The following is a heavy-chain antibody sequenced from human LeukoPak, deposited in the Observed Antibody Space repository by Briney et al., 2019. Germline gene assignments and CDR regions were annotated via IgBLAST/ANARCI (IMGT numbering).Heavy chain of an antibody. CDR3: ARGLPPVMKYYFDY. CDR1: GFTFNSYG. D-gene: IGHD4-11*01. J-gene: IGHJ4*02. V-gene: IGHV3-33*08. Sequence: GGSLRLSCAASGFTFNSYGMHWVRQAPGKGLEWVADMWYDGSNKYYADSVKGRFTISRDNSKNTLYLQMNSLRAEDTAMYYCARGLPPVMKYYFDYWGQGTLVTVSS. CDR2: MWYDGSNK.